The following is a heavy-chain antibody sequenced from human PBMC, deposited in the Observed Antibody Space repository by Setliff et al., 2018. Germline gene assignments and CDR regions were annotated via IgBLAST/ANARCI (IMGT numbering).Heavy chain of an antibody. J-gene: IGHJ4*02. CDR3: TRGPKDFVVLAAAACFDF. CDR1: GGTFSSYA. V-gene: IGHV1-69*05. CDR2: IIPIFGTA. D-gene: IGHD2-15*01. Sequence: SVKVSCKASGGTFSSYAISWVRQAPGQGLEWTGGIIPIFGTANYAQKFQGGVTITTDESTSTAYMELRGLRSDDTAVYYCTRGPKDFVVLAAAACFDFWGQGTLVTVSS.